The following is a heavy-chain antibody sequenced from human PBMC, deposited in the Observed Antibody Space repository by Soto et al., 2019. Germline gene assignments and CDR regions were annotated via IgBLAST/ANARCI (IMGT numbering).Heavy chain of an antibody. D-gene: IGHD3-10*01. J-gene: IGHJ5*02. CDR1: GFTFSNYT. CDR2: ISGSGGST. Sequence: PGGSLRLSCAASGFTFSNYTMNWVRQAPGKGLEWVSAISGSGGSTYYADSVKGRFTISRDNSKNTLYLQMNSLRAEDTAVYYCAKDYYGSGAINWFDPWGQGTLVTVSS. V-gene: IGHV3-23*01. CDR3: AKDYYGSGAINWFDP.